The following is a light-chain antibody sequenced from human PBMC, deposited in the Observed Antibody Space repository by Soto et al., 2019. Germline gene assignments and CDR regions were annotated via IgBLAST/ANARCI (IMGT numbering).Light chain of an antibody. V-gene: IGKV1-39*01. CDR1: QSISSY. J-gene: IGKJ4*01. CDR2: AAS. CDR3: QQSYSTPL. Sequence: DIQMTQSPSSLSASVGDRVTITCRASQSISSYLNWYQQKPGKAPKLLIYAASSLQSGVPSRFSGSGSGTDFTLTISSLQPEDFATCYCQQSYSTPLFGGGTKVDIK.